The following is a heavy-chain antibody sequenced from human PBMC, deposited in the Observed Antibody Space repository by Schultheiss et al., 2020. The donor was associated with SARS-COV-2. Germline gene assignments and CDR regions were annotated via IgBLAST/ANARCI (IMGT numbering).Heavy chain of an antibody. CDR2: INHGGST. V-gene: IGHV4-39*01. CDR3: ARANDLNLQH. J-gene: IGHJ1*01. Sequence: SETLSLTCIVSGGSISSSSYYWSWIRQPPGKGLEWIGEINHGGSTNYNPSLKSRVTISVDKSKNQFSLKLNSVTPEDTAVYYCARANDLNLQHWGQGTLVTVSS. CDR1: GGSISSSSYY.